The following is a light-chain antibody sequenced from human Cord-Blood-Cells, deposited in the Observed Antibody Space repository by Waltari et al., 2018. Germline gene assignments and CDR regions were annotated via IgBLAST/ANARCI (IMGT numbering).Light chain of an antibody. CDR2: DVS. CDR1: SSDGGGYNY. Sequence: QSALTQPASVSGSPGQSITISCTGTSSDGGGYNYVSWYKQHQGKAPKLMIYDVSNPPSWVSNRFSCSKSGHTASLTISGLQAEDDADYYCSSYTSSSTLVFGTGTKVTVL. CDR3: SSYTSSSTLV. J-gene: IGLJ1*01. V-gene: IGLV2-14*01.